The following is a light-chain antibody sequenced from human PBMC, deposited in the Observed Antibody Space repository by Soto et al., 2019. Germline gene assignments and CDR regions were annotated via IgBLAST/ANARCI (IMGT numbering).Light chain of an antibody. J-gene: IGLJ3*02. CDR3: QTWGTGIVV. V-gene: IGLV4-69*01. CDR1: SGHSSNA. Sequence: QLVLTQSPSASASLGASVPVTCTLSSGHSSNAVAWHQQQPEKGPRYLMRLNSDGSHSKGDGIPDRFTGSSSGADRYLTISSLQSEDEADYYCQTWGTGIVVFGGGTKVTVL. CDR2: LNSDGSH.